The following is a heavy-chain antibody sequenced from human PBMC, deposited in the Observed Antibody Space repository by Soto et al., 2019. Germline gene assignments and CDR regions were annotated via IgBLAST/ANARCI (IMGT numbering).Heavy chain of an antibody. CDR3: ARRDCSSTSCYFSYYYMDV. CDR1: GGSISSSSYY. Sequence: QLQLQESGPGLVKPSETLSLTCTVSGGSISSSSYYWGWIRQPPGKGLEWIGGIYYSGSTYYNPSLKSRVTISVDTSKNQFSLKLSSVTAADTAVYYCARRDCSSTSCYFSYYYMDVWGKGTTVTVSS. D-gene: IGHD2-2*01. J-gene: IGHJ6*03. V-gene: IGHV4-39*01. CDR2: IYYSGST.